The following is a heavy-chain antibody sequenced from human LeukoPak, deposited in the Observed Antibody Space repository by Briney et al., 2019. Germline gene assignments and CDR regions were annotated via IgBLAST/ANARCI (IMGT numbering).Heavy chain of an antibody. V-gene: IGHV3-7*01. D-gene: IGHD4-11*01. Sequence: GGSLRLSCAGSGFTFSNSCMGWVRQAPGKGLEWVANVQHIGGETYYVDSVKGRFTISRDNAKNSVYLQMNSLGADDTAVYYCATYSILNAREFRYWGQGTLVSVSS. CDR2: VQHIGGET. CDR3: ATYSILNAREFRY. CDR1: GFTFSNSC. J-gene: IGHJ1*01.